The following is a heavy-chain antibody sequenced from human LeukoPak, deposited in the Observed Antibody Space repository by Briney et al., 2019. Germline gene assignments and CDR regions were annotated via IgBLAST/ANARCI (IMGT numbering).Heavy chain of an antibody. CDR1: GFSFSTYW. D-gene: IGHD2/OR15-2a*01. Sequence: GGSLRLSCTTSGFSFSTYWMSWVRQAPGKGLEWVASMKQDGGDIYYVGSIKGRFTIYGDNAQSSLYLQMNSLRPEDTATYFCARQNLPSSPDYFEYWGQGTMVTVAS. J-gene: IGHJ4*02. CDR3: ARQNLPSSPDYFEY. CDR2: MKQDGGDI. V-gene: IGHV3-7*01.